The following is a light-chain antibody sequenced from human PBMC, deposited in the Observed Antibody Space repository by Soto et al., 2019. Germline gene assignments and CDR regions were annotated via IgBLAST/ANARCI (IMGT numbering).Light chain of an antibody. CDR1: SSDVGDYNY. Sequence: QSALTQPPSASGSPGQSVTISCTGTSSDVGDYNYVSWYQQPPGKAPKLIIYEVSKRPSGVPDRFSASKSGNTASLTVSGLQAEDEADFYCSSYAGSNNYVFGTATKLTVL. V-gene: IGLV2-8*01. CDR3: SSYAGSNNYV. CDR2: EVS. J-gene: IGLJ1*01.